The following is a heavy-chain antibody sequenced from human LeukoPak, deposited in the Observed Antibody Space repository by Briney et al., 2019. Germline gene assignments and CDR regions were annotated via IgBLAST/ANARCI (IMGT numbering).Heavy chain of an antibody. CDR1: GFTFSSYG. CDR2: IRYDGSNK. D-gene: IGHD3-22*01. CDR3: ATFPYYFDSSGSYYFDF. J-gene: IGHJ4*02. Sequence: GGSLRLSCAASGFTFSSYGMHWVRQAPGKGLEWVAFIRYDGSNKYYADSVKGRFTISRDNSKNTLYLQMNSLRAEDTAVFYCATFPYYFDSSGSYYFDFWGQGTLVTVSS. V-gene: IGHV3-30*02.